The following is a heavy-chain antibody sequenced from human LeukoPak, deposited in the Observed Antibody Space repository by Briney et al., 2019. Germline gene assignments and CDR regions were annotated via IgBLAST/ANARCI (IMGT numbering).Heavy chain of an antibody. Sequence: SETLSLTCIGSGGSISSGYWSWIRQPPGKGLEWIGWISYSGSTTYNPSLKTRVTMSLDTSKNQFSLKLSSVTAADTAVYYCGRQASCSSTDCYPFHYWGQGTLVTVSS. V-gene: IGHV4-59*08. J-gene: IGHJ4*02. CDR3: GRQASCSSTDCYPFHY. D-gene: IGHD2-2*01. CDR2: ISYSGST. CDR1: GGSISSGY.